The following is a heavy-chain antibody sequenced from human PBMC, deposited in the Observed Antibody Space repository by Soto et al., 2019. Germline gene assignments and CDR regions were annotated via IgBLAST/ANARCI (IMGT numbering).Heavy chain of an antibody. Sequence: QVQLQESGPGLVRPSQTLSLSCTVSGGSISNSANRWSWIRQHPGAGLEWIGYIYYCGGTCYSPSLKGRVTMSIDASKNQFSLKLSSVTAADTAVYYCAKGVRGVPNWFDPWGQGTLVTVSS. CDR1: GGSISNSANR. D-gene: IGHD3-10*01. J-gene: IGHJ5*02. CDR2: IYYCGGT. V-gene: IGHV4-31*03. CDR3: AKGVRGVPNWFDP.